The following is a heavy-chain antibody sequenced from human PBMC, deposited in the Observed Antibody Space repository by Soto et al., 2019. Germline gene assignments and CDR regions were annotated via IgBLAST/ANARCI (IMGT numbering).Heavy chain of an antibody. D-gene: IGHD6-6*01. CDR2: IYYSGST. V-gene: IGHV4-31*03. J-gene: IGHJ1*01. CDR1: GGSVSSGGYY. CDR3: ARVDYSSSSIYFQH. Sequence: SETLSLTCTVSGGSVSSGGYYWSWIRRHPGKGLEWIGYIYYSGSTYYNPSLKSRVTISVDTSKNQFSLKLSSLTAADTAVYYCARVDYSSSSIYFQHWGQGTLVTVSS.